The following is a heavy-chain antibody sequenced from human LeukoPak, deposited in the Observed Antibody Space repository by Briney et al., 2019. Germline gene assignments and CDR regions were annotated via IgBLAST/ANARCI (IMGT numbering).Heavy chain of an antibody. D-gene: IGHD2-21*01. CDR1: GFTFSSYS. CDR2: ISSSSSYI. J-gene: IGHJ4*02. V-gene: IGHV3-21*01. CDR3: ARDVVVRGTVLDY. Sequence: PGGSLRLSCAASGFTFSSYSMNWLRQAPGKGLELVSSISSSSSYIYYADSVKGRFTISRDNSKNSLYLQMNSLTAEDTAVYYCARDVVVRGTVLDYWGQGTLVTVSS.